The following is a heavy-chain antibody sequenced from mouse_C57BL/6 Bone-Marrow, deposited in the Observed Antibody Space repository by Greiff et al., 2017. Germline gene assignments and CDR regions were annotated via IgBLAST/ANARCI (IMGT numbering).Heavy chain of an antibody. Sequence: EVQLQQSGPELVKPGASVKISCKASGYTFTDYYMNWVKQSHGKSLEWIGDINPNNGGTSYNQKFKGKATLTVDKASSTAAMELRNLTSEDSAVYYCAREGITTVVPYDAMDYWGQGTSVTVSS. CDR3: AREGITTVVPYDAMDY. D-gene: IGHD1-1*01. CDR2: INPNNGGT. V-gene: IGHV1-26*01. CDR1: GYTFTDYY. J-gene: IGHJ4*01.